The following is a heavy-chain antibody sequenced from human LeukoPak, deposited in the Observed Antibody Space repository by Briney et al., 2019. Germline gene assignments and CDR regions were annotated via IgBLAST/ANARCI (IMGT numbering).Heavy chain of an antibody. V-gene: IGHV3-30-3*01. CDR2: ISYDGSNK. J-gene: IGHJ4*02. CDR1: GFTFSSYA. Sequence: GGSLRLPCAASGFTFSSYAMHWVRQAPGKGLEWVAVISYDGSNKYYADSVKGRFTISRDNSKNTLYLQMNSLRAEDTAVYYCARVPAASSSSLSPFDYWGQGTLVTVSS. D-gene: IGHD6-13*01. CDR3: ARVPAASSSSLSPFDY.